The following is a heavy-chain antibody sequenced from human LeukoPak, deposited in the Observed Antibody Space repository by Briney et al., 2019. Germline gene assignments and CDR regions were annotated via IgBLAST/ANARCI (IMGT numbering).Heavy chain of an antibody. D-gene: IGHD3-10*01. CDR1: GGSISDFH. CDR3: ARDGNTYGPDFDY. V-gene: IGHV4-4*07. Sequence: PSETLSLTCTVSGGSISDFHWSWLRQPAGKGLEWIGHVNINEGPKYNPSLRSRVIMSTDTSRNQYSLELTSVTAADTAVYYCARDGNTYGPDFDYWGQGTLVTVSS. J-gene: IGHJ4*02. CDR2: VNINEGP.